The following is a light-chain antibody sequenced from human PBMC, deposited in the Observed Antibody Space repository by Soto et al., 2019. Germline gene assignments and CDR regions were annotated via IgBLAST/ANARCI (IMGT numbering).Light chain of an antibody. V-gene: IGKV1-5*01. CDR2: DAS. CDR1: QGISTY. CDR3: QQYENYWT. J-gene: IGKJ1*01. Sequence: DIQMTQSPSSLSASVGDRVTITFRASQGISTYLNWYQHKPGKAPKLLIYDASNLDSGVPSRFSGSGSGTEFSLTISNLQPDDCATYYCQQYENYWTLGQGTKVDIK.